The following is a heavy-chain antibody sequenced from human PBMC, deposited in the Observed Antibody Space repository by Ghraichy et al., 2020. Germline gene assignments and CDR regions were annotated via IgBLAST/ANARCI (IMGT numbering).Heavy chain of an antibody. CDR1: GYTFTGYY. Sequence: ASVKVSCKASGYTFTGYYMHWVRQAPGQGLEWMGWINPNSGGTNYAQKFQGRVTMTRDTSISTAYMELSRLRSDDTAVYYCARVFRYCSGGSCYNYYGMDVWGQGTTVTVSS. D-gene: IGHD2-15*01. J-gene: IGHJ6*02. CDR2: INPNSGGT. CDR3: ARVFRYCSGGSCYNYYGMDV. V-gene: IGHV1-2*02.